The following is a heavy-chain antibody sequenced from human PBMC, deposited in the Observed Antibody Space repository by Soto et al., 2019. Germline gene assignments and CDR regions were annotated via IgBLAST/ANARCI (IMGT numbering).Heavy chain of an antibody. J-gene: IGHJ4*02. CDR2: IYHSGST. V-gene: IGHV4-30-2*01. CDR1: VGSMRSGGYS. Sequence: SLYLTCAVSVGSMRSGGYSWSWILQPPGKGLEWIGYIYHSGSTYYNPSLKSRVTISVDRSKNQFSLKLSSVTAADTAVYYCAGAAYGSGNFDYWGQGTLVTVSS. CDR3: AGAAYGSGNFDY. D-gene: IGHD3-10*01.